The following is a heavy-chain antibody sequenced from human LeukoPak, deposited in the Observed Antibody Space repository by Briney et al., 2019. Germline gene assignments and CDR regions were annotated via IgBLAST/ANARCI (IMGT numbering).Heavy chain of an antibody. V-gene: IGHV4-34*01. CDR1: GGTFSGYY. CDR3: ARGSGHCSGGSCYGDY. J-gene: IGHJ4*02. D-gene: IGHD2-15*01. Sequence: SETLSLTCAVYGGTFSGYYWSWIRQPPGKGLEWIGEINHSGSTTYNPSLKSRVTITVDTSKNQLSLKLSSVTAADTAVYYCARGSGHCSGGSCYGDYWGQGTLVTVSS. CDR2: INHSGST.